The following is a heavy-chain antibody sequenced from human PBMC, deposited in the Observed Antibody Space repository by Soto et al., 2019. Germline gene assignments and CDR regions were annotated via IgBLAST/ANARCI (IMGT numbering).Heavy chain of an antibody. CDR1: GFTFSTYA. CDR3: AKYCVSSSCYARYFDS. V-gene: IGHV3-23*01. J-gene: IGHJ4*02. Sequence: GGSLRLSCATSGFTFSTYAMSWVRQAPGKGLEWVSTISARGGSTYYADFVKGRFTVSRDNSKNTVFLQMNSLTAEDTALYYCAKYCVSSSCYARYFDSWGQGTLVTVSS. D-gene: IGHD2-2*01. CDR2: ISARGGST.